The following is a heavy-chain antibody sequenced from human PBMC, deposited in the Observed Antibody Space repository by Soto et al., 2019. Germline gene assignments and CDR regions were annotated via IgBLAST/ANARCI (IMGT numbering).Heavy chain of an antibody. CDR1: GGSISSYY. J-gene: IGHJ5*02. CDR2: IYYSGST. CDR3: ARVPHKNHIVEGWLDP. V-gene: IGHV4-59*01. Sequence: SETLSLTCTVSGGSISSYYWSWIRQPPGKGLEWIGYIYYSGSTNYNPSLKSRVTISVDTSKNQFSLKLSSVTAADTAVYYCARVPHKNHIVEGWLDPWGQGTLVTVYS. D-gene: IGHD2-21*01.